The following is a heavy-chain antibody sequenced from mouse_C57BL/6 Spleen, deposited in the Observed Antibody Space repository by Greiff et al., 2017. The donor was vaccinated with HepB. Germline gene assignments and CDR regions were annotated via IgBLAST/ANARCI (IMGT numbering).Heavy chain of an antibody. J-gene: IGHJ4*01. D-gene: IGHD4-1*01. V-gene: IGHV2-6-1*01. CDR1: GFSLTSYG. CDR3: ARQTLGRYYAMDY. Sequence: VQLQQSGPGLVAPSQSLSITCTVSGFSLTSYGVHWVRQPPGKGLEWLVVIWSDGSTTYNSALKSRLSISKDNSKSQVFLKMNSLQTDDTAMYYCARQTLGRYYAMDYWGQGTSVTVSS. CDR2: IWSDGST.